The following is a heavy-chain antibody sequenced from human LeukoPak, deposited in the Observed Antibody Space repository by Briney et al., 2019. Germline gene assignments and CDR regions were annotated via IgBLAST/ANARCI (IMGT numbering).Heavy chain of an antibody. CDR2: VCSSGSA. CDR1: GGSINSGRFY. CDR3: SRGPENPLNWYFDL. Sequence: SQTLSLTCSVSGGSINSGRFYWNWIRQPAGTGLEWLGHVCSSGSAKYNPSLKSRVTISLDTSKNQFSLKLNSVTADDTAVYYCSRGPENPLNWYFDLWGRGALVTVSS. J-gene: IGHJ2*01. D-gene: IGHD1-14*01. V-gene: IGHV4-61*09.